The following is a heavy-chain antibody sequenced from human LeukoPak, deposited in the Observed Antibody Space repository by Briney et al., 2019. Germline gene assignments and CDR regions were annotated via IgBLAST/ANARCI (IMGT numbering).Heavy chain of an antibody. CDR2: IIPIFGTA. Sequence: GASVKVSCKASGYTFTGYYMHWVRQAPGQGLEWMGGIIPIFGTANYAQKFQGRVTITRDTSASTAYMELSSLRSEDTAVYYCARGSTYYDFWSGYFSWFDPWGQGTLVTVSS. V-gene: IGHV1-69*05. CDR1: GYTFTGYY. D-gene: IGHD3-3*01. CDR3: ARGSTYYDFWSGYFSWFDP. J-gene: IGHJ5*02.